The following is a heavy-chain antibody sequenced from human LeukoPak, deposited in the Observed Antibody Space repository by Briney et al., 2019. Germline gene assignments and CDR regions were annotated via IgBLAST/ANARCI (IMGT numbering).Heavy chain of an antibody. CDR1: GFTVRSNY. D-gene: IGHD6-13*01. J-gene: IGHJ6*04. CDR3: AKDRGGIAAEMDV. CDR2: IYSDGST. Sequence: GGSLRLSCAASGFTVRSNYMSWVRQAPGKGLEWVSVIYSDGSTDYADSVKGRFTISRDNSKNTLYLQMNSLRAEDTAVYYCAKDRGGIAAEMDVWGKGTTVTISS. V-gene: IGHV3-53*01.